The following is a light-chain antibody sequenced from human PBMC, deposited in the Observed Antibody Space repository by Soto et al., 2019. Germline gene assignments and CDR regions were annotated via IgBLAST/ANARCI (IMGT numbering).Light chain of an antibody. CDR3: QQYNGWPWT. V-gene: IGKV3-15*01. CDR1: QTIGNK. J-gene: IGKJ1*01. Sequence: EIGFAQDPATLSLSPGERVTLSRRATQTIGNKLAWYLQRPGQAPRLLMYGASTRATDIPARFSGSGSGTEFTLTITGLQSEDFAVYYCQQYNGWPWTFGLGTKVDIK. CDR2: GAS.